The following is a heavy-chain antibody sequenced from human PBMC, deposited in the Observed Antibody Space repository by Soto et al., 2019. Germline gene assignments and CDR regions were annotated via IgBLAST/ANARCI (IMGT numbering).Heavy chain of an antibody. D-gene: IGHD3-22*01. V-gene: IGHV3-33*01. CDR3: ARFTGPDSSGYYDY. Sequence: GGSLRLSCAASGFTFSRNGMHWVRQAPGKGLEWVALIWYDGSDRYYIDSVKGRFTISRDNSKNTLFLQMNSLRAEDTAVYYCARFTGPDSSGYYDYWGQGTLVTVSS. CDR1: GFTFSRNG. CDR2: IWYDGSDR. J-gene: IGHJ4*02.